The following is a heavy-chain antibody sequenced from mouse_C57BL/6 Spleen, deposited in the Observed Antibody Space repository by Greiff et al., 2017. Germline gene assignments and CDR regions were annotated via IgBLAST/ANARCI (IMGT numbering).Heavy chain of an antibody. CDR1: GYAFSSYW. CDR2: IYPGDGDT. CDR3: ARDGSSYGGYYAMDY. D-gene: IGHD1-1*01. V-gene: IGHV1-82*01. J-gene: IGHJ4*01. Sequence: QVQLQQSGAELVKPGASVKISCKASGYAFSSYWMNWVKQRPGKGLEWIGQIYPGDGDTNYNGKFKGKATLTADKSSSTAYMQLSSLTSEDSAVYFCARDGSSYGGYYAMDYWGQGTSVTVSS.